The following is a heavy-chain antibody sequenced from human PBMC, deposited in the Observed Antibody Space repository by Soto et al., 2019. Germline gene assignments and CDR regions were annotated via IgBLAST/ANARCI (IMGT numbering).Heavy chain of an antibody. V-gene: IGHV3-23*01. CDR2: ISGSGGST. CDR3: AKDRRPHPDYDFWSGYYIYYYYYGMDV. CDR1: GFTFSSYA. D-gene: IGHD3-3*01. J-gene: IGHJ6*02. Sequence: GGSLRLSCAASGFTFSSYAMSWVRQAPGKGLEWVSAISGSGGSTYYADSVKGRFTISRDNSKNTLYLQMNSLRAEDTAVYYCAKDRRPHPDYDFWSGYYIYYYYYGMDVWGQGTTVTVSS.